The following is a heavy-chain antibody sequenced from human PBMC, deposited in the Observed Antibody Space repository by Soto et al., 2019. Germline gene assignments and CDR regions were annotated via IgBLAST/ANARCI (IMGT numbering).Heavy chain of an antibody. V-gene: IGHV4-59*07. D-gene: IGHD5-18*01. Sequence: SDTLSLTCTVSGGSISSYYWSWIRKPPGKGLGWIGYIYYSGSTNYNPSLKSRVTISVDTSKNRFSLKLSSVTAADTAVYYCARGGRGYSYTNWFDPWGQGTLVTVSS. CDR2: IYYSGST. J-gene: IGHJ5*02. CDR1: GGSISSYY. CDR3: ARGGRGYSYTNWFDP.